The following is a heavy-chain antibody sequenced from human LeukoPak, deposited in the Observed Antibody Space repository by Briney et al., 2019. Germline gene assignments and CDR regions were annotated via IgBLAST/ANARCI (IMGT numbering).Heavy chain of an antibody. CDR2: IKQDGSEK. J-gene: IGHJ4*02. V-gene: IGHV3-7*01. D-gene: IGHD2-15*01. CDR3: AREGYCSGGSCYPYYFDY. CDR1: GFTSSSYW. Sequence: GGSLRLSCAASGFTSSSYWMSWVRQAPGKGLEWVANIKQDGSEKYYVDSVKGRFTISRDNAKNSLYLQMNSLRAEDTAVYYCAREGYCSGGSCYPYYFDYWGQGTLVTVSS.